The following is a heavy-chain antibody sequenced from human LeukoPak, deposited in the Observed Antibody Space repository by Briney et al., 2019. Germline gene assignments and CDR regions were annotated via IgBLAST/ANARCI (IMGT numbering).Heavy chain of an antibody. CDR1: GFSFSNYV. V-gene: IGHV3-30*18. D-gene: IGHD2-15*01. Sequence: RRSLRLSCAASGFSFSNYVMYWVRQAPRKGLEWVAVISYDGNNKYYADSVKGRFTISRDNSKNTLYLQMSSLRGEDTAVYYCAKGLQVAEPPDGWGQAMMVTVSS. CDR3: AKGLQVAEPPDG. CDR2: ISYDGNNK. J-gene: IGHJ1*01.